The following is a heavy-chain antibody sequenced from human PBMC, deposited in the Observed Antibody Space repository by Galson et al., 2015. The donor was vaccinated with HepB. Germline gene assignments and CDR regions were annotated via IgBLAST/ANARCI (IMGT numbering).Heavy chain of an antibody. CDR1: GGSISSANW. CDR2: KYLSGSA. J-gene: IGHJ6*02. CDR3: ARGLWLGESSYGMDV. D-gene: IGHD3-10*01. Sequence: ETLSLTCAVSGGSISSANWWTWVRQSPGKGLEWIGEKYLSGSANYNPSLKSRVTISVDKSNNHFSLRLTSVTAADTAVYYCARGLWLGESSYGMDVWGQGTTVTVSS. V-gene: IGHV4-4*02.